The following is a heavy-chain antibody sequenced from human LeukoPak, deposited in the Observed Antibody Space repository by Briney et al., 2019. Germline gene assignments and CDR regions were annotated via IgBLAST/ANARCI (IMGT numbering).Heavy chain of an antibody. Sequence: ASVKVSCKASGYTFTGYYMHWVRQAPGQGLEWMGWINPNSGGTNYAQKFQGRVTMTRDTSISTAYMELSRLRSDDTAVYYCAREGPTEPNYFDYWGQGTLVTVSS. CDR1: GYTFTGYY. CDR2: INPNSGGT. D-gene: IGHD1-1*01. V-gene: IGHV1-2*02. J-gene: IGHJ4*02. CDR3: AREGPTEPNYFDY.